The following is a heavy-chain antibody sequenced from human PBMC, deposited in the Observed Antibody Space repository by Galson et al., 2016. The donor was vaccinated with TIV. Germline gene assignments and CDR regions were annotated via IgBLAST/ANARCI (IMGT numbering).Heavy chain of an antibody. CDR2: IIPIFGTS. D-gene: IGHD5-18*01. Sequence: SVKVSCKASGGTFSSYAVSWVRQAPGQGLEWVGGIIPIFGTSNYAQRFQGRVTITTDESTADSTSTAYMKLSSLRSEDTAVYYCAKSIGGYSFGYFHYWGQGTLVTVSS. CDR3: AKSIGGYSFGYFHY. V-gene: IGHV1-69*05. CDR1: GGTFSSYA. J-gene: IGHJ4*02.